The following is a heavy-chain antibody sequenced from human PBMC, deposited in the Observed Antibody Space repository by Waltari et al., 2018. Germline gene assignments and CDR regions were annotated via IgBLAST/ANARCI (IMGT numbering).Heavy chain of an antibody. CDR3: ATAPLPTWDFDS. CDR2: IYHRGIP. CDR1: TESISRDFC. V-gene: IGHV4-38-2*01. Sequence: QVQLQQSGPGLVESSETLSLTCDVSTESISRDFCWGWIRQPPGKGLEWIGGIYHRGIPNYNPPLKSRATISLNTSKIRFSLNLSSVTATDTAVYYCATAPLPTWDFDSWGQGTLVSVSS. D-gene: IGHD7-27*01. J-gene: IGHJ4*02.